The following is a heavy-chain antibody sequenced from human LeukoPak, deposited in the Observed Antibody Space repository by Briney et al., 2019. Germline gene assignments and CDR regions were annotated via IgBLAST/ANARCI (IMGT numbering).Heavy chain of an antibody. CDR3: AELGITMIGGV. CDR2: ISSSGSTI. Sequence: GGSLRLSCAASGFTFSNHGMNWVRQAPGKGLEWVSYISSSGSTIYYADSVKGRFTISRDNAKNSLYLQMNSLRAEDTAVYYCAELGITMIGGVWGKGTTVTISS. J-gene: IGHJ6*04. V-gene: IGHV3-48*04. CDR1: GFTFSNHG. D-gene: IGHD3-10*02.